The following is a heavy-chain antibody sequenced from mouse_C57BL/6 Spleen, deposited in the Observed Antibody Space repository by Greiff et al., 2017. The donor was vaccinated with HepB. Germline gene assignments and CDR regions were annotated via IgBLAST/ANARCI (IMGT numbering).Heavy chain of an antibody. CDR1: GYSFTGYF. J-gene: IGHJ3*01. D-gene: IGHD2-3*01. Sequence: VQLKQSGPELVKPGDSVKISCKASGYSFTGYFMNWVMQSHGKSLEWIGRINLYNGDTFYNQKFKGKATLTVDKSSSTAHMELRSLTSEDSAVYYCARGGGYYPWFAYWGQGTLVTVSA. V-gene: IGHV1-20*01. CDR3: ARGGGYYPWFAY. CDR2: INLYNGDT.